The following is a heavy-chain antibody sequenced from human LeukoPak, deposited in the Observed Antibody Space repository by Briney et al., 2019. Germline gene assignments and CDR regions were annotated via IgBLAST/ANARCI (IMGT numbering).Heavy chain of an antibody. CDR3: ARHSSVLNSFDP. CDR1: GYTFTNYW. CDR2: IDPGDSQT. V-gene: IGHV5-10-1*01. D-gene: IGHD3-22*01. J-gene: IGHJ5*02. Sequence: GESLKISCKGSGYTFTNYWIGWVRQMPGKGLEWMGRIDPGDSQTNYSPSFQGHVTISADKSISTAYLQWSSLKASDTAMYYCARHSSVLNSFDPWGQGTLVTVSS.